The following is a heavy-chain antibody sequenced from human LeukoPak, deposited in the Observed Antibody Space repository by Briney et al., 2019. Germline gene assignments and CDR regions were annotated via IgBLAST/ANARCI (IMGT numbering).Heavy chain of an antibody. CDR1: GFTFSNYA. CDR2: ISSSSGST. CDR3: ATTFAFDI. J-gene: IGHJ3*02. D-gene: IGHD3-16*01. V-gene: IGHV3-23*01. Sequence: PGGSLRLSCAASGFTFSNYAMSWVRQAPGKGLEWVSSISSSSGSTNYADSVKGRFTISRDNSKNTVYLQMNSLRAEDTAVYYYATTFAFDIWGQGTMVTVSS.